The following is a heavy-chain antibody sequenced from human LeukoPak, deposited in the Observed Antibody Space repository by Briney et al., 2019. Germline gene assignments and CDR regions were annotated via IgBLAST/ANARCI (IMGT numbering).Heavy chain of an antibody. CDR1: GFTFSSYA. Sequence: GGSLRLSCAASGFTFSSYAMSWVRQAPGKGLEWVSAISGSGGSTYYADSVKGRFTISRDNSKNTLYLQMNSLRAEDTAVYYCARDRQWLVFGMDVWGQGTTVTVSS. CDR3: ARDRQWLVFGMDV. J-gene: IGHJ6*02. CDR2: ISGSGGST. V-gene: IGHV3-23*01. D-gene: IGHD6-19*01.